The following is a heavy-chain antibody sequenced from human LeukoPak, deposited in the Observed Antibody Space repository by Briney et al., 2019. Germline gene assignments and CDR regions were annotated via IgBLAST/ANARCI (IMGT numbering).Heavy chain of an antibody. Sequence: GGSLRLSCAASGFTVSSNYMSWVRQAPGKGLEWVSVIYSGGSTYYADSVKGRFTISRDNSKNTLYLQMNSLRAEDTAVYYCAKDSTGYSYGYLPFDYWGQGTLVTVSS. CDR2: IYSGGST. D-gene: IGHD5-18*01. V-gene: IGHV3-53*01. CDR3: AKDSTGYSYGYLPFDY. J-gene: IGHJ4*02. CDR1: GFTVSSNY.